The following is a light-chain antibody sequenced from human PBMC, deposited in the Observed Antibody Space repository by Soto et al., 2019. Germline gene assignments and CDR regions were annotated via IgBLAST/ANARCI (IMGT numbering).Light chain of an antibody. Sequence: QAGLAQPAAVSGSPGQSITISCTGTSSDVGNYNYVSWYQHHPGKAPKVMIYEVRNRPSGVSNRFSGSKSGNTVSLTISGLQAEDEADYYFSLYSSAKTRVFATGPKVTLL. CDR2: EVR. J-gene: IGLJ1*01. CDR3: SLYSSAKTRV. V-gene: IGLV2-14*01. CDR1: SSDVGNYNY.